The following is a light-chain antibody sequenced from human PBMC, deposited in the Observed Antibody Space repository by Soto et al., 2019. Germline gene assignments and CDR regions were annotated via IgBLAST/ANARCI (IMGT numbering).Light chain of an antibody. Sequence: ALTQPASVSGSPGQSITISCTGTSSDVGGYNYVSWYQQHPGKAPKLMIYEVSNRPSGVSNRFSGSKSGNTASLTISGLQAEDEADYYCSSYTTSSTRVFGGGTKLTVL. CDR2: EVS. V-gene: IGLV2-14*01. J-gene: IGLJ3*02. CDR3: SSYTTSSTRV. CDR1: SSDVGGYNY.